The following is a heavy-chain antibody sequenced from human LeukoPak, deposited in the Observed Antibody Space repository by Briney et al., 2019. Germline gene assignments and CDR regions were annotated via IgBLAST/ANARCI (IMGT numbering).Heavy chain of an antibody. CDR1: GFTFSSYA. J-gene: IGHJ4*02. Sequence: GGSLRLSCAASGFTFSSYAMHWVRQAPGKGLEWVAVISYDGSNKYYADSVKGRFAISRDNSKNTLYLQMNSLRAEDTAVYYCARGSAGGYWGQGTLVTVSS. CDR3: ARGSAGGY. D-gene: IGHD3-10*01. CDR2: ISYDGSNK. V-gene: IGHV3-30*09.